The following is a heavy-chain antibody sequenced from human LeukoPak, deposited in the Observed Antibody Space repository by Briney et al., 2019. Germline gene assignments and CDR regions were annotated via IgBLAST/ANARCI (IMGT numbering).Heavy chain of an antibody. Sequence: GGSLRLSCVASGFTFSSYAMTWVRQAPGKGLEWVSTFGESGSSTYYADFVKGRFTIYRDNCKNSVYLQMNSLRVEDTAIYYCAKGRWGDVWGKGTTVTVSS. V-gene: IGHV3-23*01. D-gene: IGHD7-27*01. CDR1: GFTFSSYA. CDR3: AKGRWGDV. CDR2: FGESGSST. J-gene: IGHJ6*04.